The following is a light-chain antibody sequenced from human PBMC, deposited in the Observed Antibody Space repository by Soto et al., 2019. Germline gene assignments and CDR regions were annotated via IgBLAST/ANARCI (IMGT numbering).Light chain of an antibody. CDR1: QSVTSTY. CDR2: GAS. Sequence: EIVLTQSPCTLSLSPGERATLSCRASQSVTSTYLAWYQQKPGQAPRLLIYGASNRATGIPDRFTGSGSGTHFTLTISRLEPEDFAVYYCQQYGGSPLTFGGGTKVEIK. CDR3: QQYGGSPLT. J-gene: IGKJ4*01. V-gene: IGKV3-20*01.